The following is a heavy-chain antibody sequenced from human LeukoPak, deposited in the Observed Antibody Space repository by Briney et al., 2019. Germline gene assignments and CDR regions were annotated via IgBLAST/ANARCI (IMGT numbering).Heavy chain of an antibody. D-gene: IGHD3-22*01. Sequence: ASVKVPCKASGYTFTVYYMHWVRQAPGQGLEWMGWINPNSGGTNYAQKFQGWVTMTRDTSISTAYVELSRLRSDDTAVYYCARSSPDSSGYPRFDPWGQGTLVTVSS. V-gene: IGHV1-2*04. CDR3: ARSSPDSSGYPRFDP. J-gene: IGHJ5*02. CDR1: GYTFTVYY. CDR2: INPNSGGT.